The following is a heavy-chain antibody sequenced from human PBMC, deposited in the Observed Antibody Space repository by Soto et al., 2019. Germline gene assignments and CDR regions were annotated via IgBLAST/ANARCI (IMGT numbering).Heavy chain of an antibody. CDR1: GFTFSSYS. V-gene: IGHV3-48*01. Sequence: EVQLVESGGGLVQPGGSLRLSCAASGFTFSSYSMNWVRQAPGKGLEWVSYISSSSSTIYYADSVNGRFTISRDNAKNSLYLQMNSLRAEDTAVYYCARDSTSSEYYYYYMDVWGKGTTVTVSS. CDR3: ARDSTSSEYYYYYMDV. CDR2: ISSSSSTI. J-gene: IGHJ6*03.